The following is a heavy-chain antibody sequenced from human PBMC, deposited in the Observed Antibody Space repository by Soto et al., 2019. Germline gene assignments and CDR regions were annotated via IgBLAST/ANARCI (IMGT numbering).Heavy chain of an antibody. J-gene: IGHJ6*02. CDR3: ARARLRFLEWSYSAKGRFQYNGMDV. CDR1: CGSFSNYY. V-gene: IGHV4-34*01. Sequence: PSETLSLTCAVYCGSFSNYYWTWIRQPPGKGLEWIGEINHSGRANYNPSLKSRVTISEDTSKNQFSLKLSSVTAADAAVYYCARARLRFLEWSYSAKGRFQYNGMDVWGQGTTVTVSS. CDR2: INHSGRA. D-gene: IGHD3-3*01.